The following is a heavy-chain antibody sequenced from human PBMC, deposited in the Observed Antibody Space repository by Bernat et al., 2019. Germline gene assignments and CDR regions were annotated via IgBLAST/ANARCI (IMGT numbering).Heavy chain of an antibody. J-gene: IGHJ4*02. V-gene: IGHV3-30*03. D-gene: IGHD5-18*01. CDR1: GFTFSSYG. CDR3: ARAVDPRGDTAMFY. Sequence: QVQLVESGGGVVQPGRSLRLSCAASGFTFSSYGMHWVRQAPGKGLEWVAVISYDGSNKYYADSVKGRFTISRDNSKNTLYLQMNSLRAEDTAVYYCARAVDPRGDTAMFYWGQGTLVTVSS. CDR2: ISYDGSNK.